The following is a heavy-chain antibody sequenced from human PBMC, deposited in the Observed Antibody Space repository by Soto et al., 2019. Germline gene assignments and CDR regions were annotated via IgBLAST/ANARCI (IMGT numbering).Heavy chain of an antibody. Sequence: ASVKVSCKASGYTFTSYDINWVRQATGQGLEWMGWMNPNSGNTGYAQKFQGRVTMTRNTSISTAYMELSSLRSEDTAVYYCASWRRIVVVPTHHYYYYGMDVWGQGNTVTVSS. D-gene: IGHD2-15*01. CDR3: ASWRRIVVVPTHHYYYYGMDV. CDR2: MNPNSGNT. V-gene: IGHV1-8*01. J-gene: IGHJ6*02. CDR1: GYTFTSYD.